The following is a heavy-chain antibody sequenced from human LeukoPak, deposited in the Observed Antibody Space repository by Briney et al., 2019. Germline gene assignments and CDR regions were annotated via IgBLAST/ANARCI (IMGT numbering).Heavy chain of an antibody. Sequence: ASVKVSCKASGYTFTSYVISWVRQAPGQGLEWMGWISAYNGNTNYAQKLQGRVTMTTDTSTSTAYMELRSLRSDDTAVYYCARDLPYIAAAGSRFDYWGQGTLVTVSS. CDR1: GYTFTSYV. D-gene: IGHD6-13*01. J-gene: IGHJ4*02. V-gene: IGHV1-18*01. CDR2: ISAYNGNT. CDR3: ARDLPYIAAAGSRFDY.